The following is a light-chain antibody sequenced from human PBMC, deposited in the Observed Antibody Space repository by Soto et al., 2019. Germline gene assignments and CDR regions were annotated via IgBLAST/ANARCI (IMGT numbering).Light chain of an antibody. CDR1: QSISSW. CDR2: KAS. J-gene: IGKJ1*01. CDR3: QQYNSYPVG. Sequence: DIQMTQSASTLSASVGDRVTITCRASQSISSWLAWYQQKPGKAPKLLIYKASSLESGVPSRFSGSGSGTEFTLTISSLQPDDFATYYCQQYNSYPVGFGQGTKVDIK. V-gene: IGKV1-5*03.